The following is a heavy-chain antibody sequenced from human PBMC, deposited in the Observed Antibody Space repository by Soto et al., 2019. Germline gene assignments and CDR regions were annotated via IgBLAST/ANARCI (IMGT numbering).Heavy chain of an antibody. V-gene: IGHV1-8*01. CDR2: MNPNSGNT. D-gene: IGHD3-10*01. J-gene: IGHJ6*02. Sequence: GASVKVSCKACRYTFTSYDLNGVGQATARGREGMGWMNPNSGNTGYAQKFQGRVTMTRNTSISTAYMELSSLRSEDTAVYYCASLISGSYYFYPDYYYGMDVWGQGTTVTVSS. CDR1: RYTFTSYD. CDR3: ASLISGSYYFYPDYYYGMDV.